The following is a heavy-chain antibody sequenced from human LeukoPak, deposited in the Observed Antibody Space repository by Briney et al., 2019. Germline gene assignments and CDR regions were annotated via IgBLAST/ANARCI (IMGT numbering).Heavy chain of an antibody. J-gene: IGHJ4*02. Sequence: SETLSLTCTVSGGSISSGNYYWGWIRQPPGKGLEWIGYAFHTGSTEYNPSLKSRVTILMDASKTQFSLKLNSVTAADTAVYYCARHRGDYGDYSFFDYWGQGILVTVSS. D-gene: IGHD4-17*01. V-gene: IGHV4-61*05. CDR2: AFHTGST. CDR3: ARHRGDYGDYSFFDY. CDR1: GGSISSGNYY.